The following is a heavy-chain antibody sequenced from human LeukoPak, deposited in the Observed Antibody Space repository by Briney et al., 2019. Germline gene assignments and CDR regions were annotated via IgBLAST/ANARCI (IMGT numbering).Heavy chain of an antibody. Sequence: GGSLRLSCAASGFTFSSYAVSWVRQAPGKGLEWVSVISASGAGTYYADPVKDRFTISRDNSKSTLYLQMNSLRAEDTAVYYCAKNWQYCSSNSCYFPDYWGQGTLVTVSS. CDR2: ISASGAGT. CDR3: AKNWQYCSSNSCYFPDY. D-gene: IGHD2-2*01. J-gene: IGHJ4*02. V-gene: IGHV3-23*01. CDR1: GFTFSSYA.